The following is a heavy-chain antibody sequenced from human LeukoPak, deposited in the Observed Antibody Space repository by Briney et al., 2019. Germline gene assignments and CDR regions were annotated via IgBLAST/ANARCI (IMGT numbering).Heavy chain of an antibody. CDR1: GYSISSGYY. D-gene: IGHD6-19*01. J-gene: IGHJ4*02. Sequence: PSETLSLTCTVSGYSISSGYYWGWIRQPPGQGLEWIGSIYHSGSTYYNPSLKSRVTISVDTSKNQFSLKLSSVTAADTAVYYCARDRALGIAVAGTHYWGQGTLVTVSS. CDR3: ARDRALGIAVAGTHY. CDR2: IYHSGST. V-gene: IGHV4-38-2*02.